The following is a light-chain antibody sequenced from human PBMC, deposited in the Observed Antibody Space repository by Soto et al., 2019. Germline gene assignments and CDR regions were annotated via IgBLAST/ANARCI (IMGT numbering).Light chain of an antibody. CDR2: EVS. Sequence: QSALTQPPSASGSPGQSVTISCTGTSSDVGGYNYVSWYQQHPGKAPKLMIYEVSKRPSGVPDRFSGSKSGNTASLTVSGLQAEEEADYYFSSYAGSNNLVFGGGTQLTVL. J-gene: IGLJ2*01. CDR1: SSDVGGYNY. V-gene: IGLV2-8*01. CDR3: SSYAGSNNLV.